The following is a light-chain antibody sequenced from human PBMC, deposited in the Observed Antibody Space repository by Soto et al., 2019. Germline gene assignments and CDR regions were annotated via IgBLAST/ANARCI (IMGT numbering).Light chain of an antibody. Sequence: DVQMTQSPSTLSASVGDRVTITCRAGQSINNLLAWYQQKRGKAAKFLIYDFFPLESVVPSRFSGSGSGTEFTLTISSLQPEHFATYYCQQYDSYPLTFGGGTKVDIK. J-gene: IGKJ4*01. CDR2: DFF. CDR1: QSINNL. V-gene: IGKV1-5*01. CDR3: QQYDSYPLT.